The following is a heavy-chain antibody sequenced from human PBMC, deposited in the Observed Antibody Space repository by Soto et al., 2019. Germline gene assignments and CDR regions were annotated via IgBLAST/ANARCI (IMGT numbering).Heavy chain of an antibody. V-gene: IGHV3-23*01. J-gene: IGHJ4*02. CDR3: AKDRRAGGNSAFYFDF. D-gene: IGHD3-16*01. Sequence: LRLSCAASGFKFSNYAMSWVRQAPGKGLEWVSLISATGGGTYYADSVKGRFTISRDNSHNTLYLQVHSLTAEDTAVYYCAKDRRAGGNSAFYFDFCGQGAQVTVSS. CDR2: ISATGGGT. CDR1: GFKFSNYA.